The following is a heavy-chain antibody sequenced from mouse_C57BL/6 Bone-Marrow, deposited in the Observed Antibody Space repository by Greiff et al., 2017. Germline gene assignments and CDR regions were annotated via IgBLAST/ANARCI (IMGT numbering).Heavy chain of an antibody. Sequence: EVKLMESGGGLVQPTGSLKLSCAASGFSFNTYAMNWVRQAPGKGLEWVARIRSKSNNYATYYADSVKDRFTISRDDSESMLYLQMNNLKTEDTAMYYCVRHEGYGYYYAMDYWGQGTSVTVSS. CDR1: GFSFNTYA. D-gene: IGHD2-3*01. V-gene: IGHV10-1*01. CDR2: IRSKSNNYAT. CDR3: VRHEGYGYYYAMDY. J-gene: IGHJ4*01.